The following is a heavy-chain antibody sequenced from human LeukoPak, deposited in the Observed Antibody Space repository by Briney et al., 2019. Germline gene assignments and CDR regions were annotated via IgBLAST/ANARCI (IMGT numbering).Heavy chain of an antibody. V-gene: IGHV4-31*03. CDR2: IYYSGST. Sequence: SETLSLTCTVSGGSISSGGYYWSWLRQHPGKGLEWIGYIYYSGSTYYNPSLKSRVTISVDTSKNQFSLKLSSVTAADTAVYYCARVLWVGWGSGYYYGMDVWGQGTTVTVSS. D-gene: IGHD7-27*01. CDR3: ARVLWVGWGSGYYYGMDV. J-gene: IGHJ6*02. CDR1: GGSISSGGYY.